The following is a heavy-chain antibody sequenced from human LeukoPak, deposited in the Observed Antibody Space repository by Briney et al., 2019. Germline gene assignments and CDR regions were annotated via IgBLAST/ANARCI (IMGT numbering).Heavy chain of an antibody. J-gene: IGHJ2*01. Sequence: SETLSLTCTVSGGSISSGNYYWSWIRQPPGKGREWIGYIYYSGSTYYNPSLKSRVTISVDTSKNQFSLKLSSVTAADTAVYYCARDERVYYDSSGYYYPWYFDLWGRGTLVTVSS. CDR3: ARDERVYYDSSGYYYPWYFDL. V-gene: IGHV4-30-4*01. D-gene: IGHD3-22*01. CDR1: GGSISSGNYY. CDR2: IYYSGST.